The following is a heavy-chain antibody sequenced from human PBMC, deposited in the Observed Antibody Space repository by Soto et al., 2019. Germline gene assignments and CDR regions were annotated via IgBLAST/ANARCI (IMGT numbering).Heavy chain of an antibody. V-gene: IGHV3-11*05. CDR3: ARENYYKMDV. J-gene: IGHJ6*02. CDR1: GFIFSDYY. Sequence: QVQLVESGGGLVKPGGSLRLSCAASGFIFSDYYMTWIRQSPGKGLEWISYISNSGITNYADSVKGRFTISRDNAKNSLSLQMDSLRADDTAVYYCARENYYKMDVWGQGTTVTVSS. CDR2: ISNSGIT.